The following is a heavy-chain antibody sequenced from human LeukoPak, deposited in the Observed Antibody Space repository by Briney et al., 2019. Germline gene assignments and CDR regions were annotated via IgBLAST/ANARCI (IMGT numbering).Heavy chain of an antibody. CDR2: IYRVGST. J-gene: IGHJ4*02. Sequence: PGGSLRLSCAASGFTVSSNYMSWVRQAPGKGLGWVSIIYRVGSTFYADSVEGRFTISRDNSKNTLYLQMNSLRVEDTALYYCARGRLSVPGDYWGQGTLVTVSS. CDR3: ARGRLSVPGDY. CDR1: GFTVSSNY. V-gene: IGHV3-66*01. D-gene: IGHD2-8*01.